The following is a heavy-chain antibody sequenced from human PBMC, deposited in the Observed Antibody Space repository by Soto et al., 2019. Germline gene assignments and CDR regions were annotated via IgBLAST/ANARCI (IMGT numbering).Heavy chain of an antibody. Sequence: GESLKISCHSSGYGFTTFWIAWVRQRPGKGLEWMGVIYPGDSDTRYSPSFQGQVTISADKSVTSAYLPWSHLKASDTAIYYCAGLFCGQYYATFDYWGQGTRVTVSS. V-gene: IGHV5-51*01. CDR1: GYGFTTFW. D-gene: IGHD2-2*01. J-gene: IGHJ4*02. CDR2: IYPGDSDT. CDR3: AGLFCGQYYATFDY.